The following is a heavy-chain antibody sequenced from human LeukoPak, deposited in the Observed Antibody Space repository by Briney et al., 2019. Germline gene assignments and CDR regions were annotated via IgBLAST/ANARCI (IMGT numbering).Heavy chain of an antibody. V-gene: IGHV4-34*01. D-gene: IGHD2-21*02. CDR2: INHSGST. Sequence: SETLSLTCAVYGGSFSGYYWSWIRQPPGKGLEWIGEINHSGSTNYNPSLKSRVTISVDTSKNQFSLKLSSVTAADTAVYYCARGAFRGGDCYSGGNYYYYYMDVWGKGTTVTVSS. J-gene: IGHJ6*03. CDR1: GGSFSGYY. CDR3: ARGAFRGGDCYSGGNYYYYYMDV.